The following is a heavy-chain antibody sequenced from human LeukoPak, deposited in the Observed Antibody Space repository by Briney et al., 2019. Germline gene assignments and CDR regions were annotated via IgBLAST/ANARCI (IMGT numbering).Heavy chain of an antibody. CDR3: ARGLYPDYYVSSGSSPPEH. J-gene: IGHJ1*01. Sequence: GGFLRLSCAASGFTFSSYSVNWVRQAPGKGLEWVSSISSSGSYIYYADSMQGRFTISRDNSKNSLFPQMNSLRAEDTAVYYCARGLYPDYYVSSGSSPPEHWGQGTLVTVSS. CDR1: GFTFSSYS. CDR2: ISSSGSYI. V-gene: IGHV3-21*01. D-gene: IGHD3-22*01.